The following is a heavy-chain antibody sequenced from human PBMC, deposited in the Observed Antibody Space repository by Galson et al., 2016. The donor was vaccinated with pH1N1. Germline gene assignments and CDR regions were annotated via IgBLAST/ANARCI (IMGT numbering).Heavy chain of an antibody. V-gene: IGHV3-7*01. CDR2: INQDGSQK. D-gene: IGHD6-19*01. CDR1: GFTLSNYW. J-gene: IGHJ5*02. CDR3: VRAIALADSS. Sequence: SLRLSCAASGFTLSNYWMSWVRQAPGKVLEWVANINQDGSQKYFMDSVKGRFAISRDNTKNSLSLQMNSLRAEDTAVYYCVRAIALADSSWGQGTLVTVSS.